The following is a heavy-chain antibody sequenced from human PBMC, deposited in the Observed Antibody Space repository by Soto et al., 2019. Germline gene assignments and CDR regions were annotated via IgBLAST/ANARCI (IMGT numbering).Heavy chain of an antibody. D-gene: IGHD6-13*01. CDR2: MNPNSGNT. CDR3: ARERSAAGTGWFDP. CDR1: GYTFTSYD. J-gene: IGHJ5*02. Sequence: QVQLVQSGVEVKKPGASVKVSCKASGYTFTSYDINWVRQATGQGLEWMGWMNPNSGNTGYAQKFQGRVTMTRNTSISTAYMDLSSLRSEDTAVYYCARERSAAGTGWFDPWGQGTLVTVSS. V-gene: IGHV1-8*01.